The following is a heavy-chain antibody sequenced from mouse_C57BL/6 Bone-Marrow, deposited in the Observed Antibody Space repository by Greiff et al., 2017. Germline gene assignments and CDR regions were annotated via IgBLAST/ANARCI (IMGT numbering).Heavy chain of an antibody. Sequence: EVQLVESGGGLVKPGGSLKLSCAASGFTFSSYAMSWVRQTPEKRLAWVATISDGGSYSYYPDNVKGRFTNSRDNAKNKLYLQRSHLKSEDTAMYYCARDGSSSDYWGQGTTLTVSS. V-gene: IGHV5-4*01. CDR1: GFTFSSYA. J-gene: IGHJ2*01. D-gene: IGHD1-1*01. CDR3: ARDGSSSDY. CDR2: ISDGGSYS.